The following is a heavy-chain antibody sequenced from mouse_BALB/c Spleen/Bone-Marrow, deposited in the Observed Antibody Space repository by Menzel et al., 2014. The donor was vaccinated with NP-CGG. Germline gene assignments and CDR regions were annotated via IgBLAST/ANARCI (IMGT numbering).Heavy chain of an antibody. D-gene: IGHD4-1*01. CDR2: IDPETGGT. Sequence: QVHVKQSGAELVRPGASVTLSCKASGYTFTDYEMHWVKQTPVHGLEWIGAIDPETGGTAYDQKFKGKATLTADKSSSTAYMELRSLTSEDSAVYYCTRHWDYAMDYWGQGTSGTVSS. CDR3: TRHWDYAMDY. J-gene: IGHJ4*01. CDR1: GYTFTDYE. V-gene: IGHV1-15*01.